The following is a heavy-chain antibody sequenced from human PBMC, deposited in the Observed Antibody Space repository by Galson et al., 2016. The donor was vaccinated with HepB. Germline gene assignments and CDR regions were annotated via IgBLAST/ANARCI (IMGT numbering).Heavy chain of an antibody. CDR2: IYYSGST. J-gene: IGHJ4*02. D-gene: IGHD5-24*01. V-gene: IGHV4-31*03. CDR3: AREGDGYIIDH. Sequence: TLSLTCTVSGSSVSSGGYYWSWIRQHPGKGLEWIGYIYYSGSTYYNPSLKSRVTISVDTSKNQFSLKLSSVTAADTAVYYCAREGDGYIIDHWGQGTLVTVSS. CDR1: GSSVSSGGYY.